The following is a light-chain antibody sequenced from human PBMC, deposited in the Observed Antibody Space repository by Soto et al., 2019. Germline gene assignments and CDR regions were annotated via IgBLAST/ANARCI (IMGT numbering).Light chain of an antibody. V-gene: IGKV3-20*01. CDR2: GAS. CDR1: QSVSSSY. J-gene: IGKJ4*02. Sequence: RATLSCRASQSVSSSYLAWYQQKPGQAPRLLIYGASSGATGIPDRFSGRGSGTDFALVISRLEPDDFAAYYCQQFAGSFGGGTKVDIK. CDR3: QQFAGS.